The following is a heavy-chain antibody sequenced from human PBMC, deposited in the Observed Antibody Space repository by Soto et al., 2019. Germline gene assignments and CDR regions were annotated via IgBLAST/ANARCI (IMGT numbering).Heavy chain of an antibody. D-gene: IGHD1-1*01. CDR3: ARGRYGDY. Sequence: QVTLVQSGAEVRKPGASVKVSCKGSGYTFTSYGIAWVRQAPGQGLEWMGWISAHNDNTNYEQKVQGRVTVTRDTSTRTAYMELRNLRFDDTAVYYCARGRYGDYWGQGALVTVSS. CDR2: ISAHNDNT. CDR1: GYTFTSYG. V-gene: IGHV1-18*01. J-gene: IGHJ4*02.